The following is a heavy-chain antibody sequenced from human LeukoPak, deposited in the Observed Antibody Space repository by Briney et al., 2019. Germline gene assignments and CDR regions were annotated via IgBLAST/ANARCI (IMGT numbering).Heavy chain of an antibody. CDR1: GGSISSYY. J-gene: IGHJ4*02. Sequence: SETLSLTCTVSGGSISSYYWSWIRQPAGKGLEWIGRIYTSGSTNYNPSLKSRVTMSVDTSKNQFSLKLSSVTAADTAVYYCASETPKDYGDYVAYFDYWGQGTLVTVSS. CDR2: IYTSGST. CDR3: ASETPKDYGDYVAYFDY. V-gene: IGHV4-4*07. D-gene: IGHD4-17*01.